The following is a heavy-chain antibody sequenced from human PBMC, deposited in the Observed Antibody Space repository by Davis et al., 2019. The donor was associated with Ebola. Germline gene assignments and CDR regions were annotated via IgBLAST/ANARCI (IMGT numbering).Heavy chain of an antibody. J-gene: IGHJ6*02. CDR3: ATGGILTGYLYYYYGMDV. V-gene: IGHV3-30-3*01. Sequence: GESLKISCAASGFTFSSYAMHWVRQAPGKGLEWVAVISYDGSNKYYADSVKGRFTISRDNSKNTLYLQMNSLRAEDTAVYYCATGGILTGYLYYYYGMDVWGQGTTVTVSS. CDR2: ISYDGSNK. D-gene: IGHD3-9*01. CDR1: GFTFSSYA.